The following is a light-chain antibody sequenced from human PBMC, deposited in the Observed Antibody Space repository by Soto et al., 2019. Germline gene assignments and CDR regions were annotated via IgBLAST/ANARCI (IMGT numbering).Light chain of an antibody. J-gene: IGKJ4*01. V-gene: IGKV3-15*01. CDR1: QSVSSI. Sequence: EIVMTQSPATLSVSPGERATLSCRASQSVSSILAWYQQKPGQAPRLLIFGASTRATGIPARFSGSGSGTEFTRTISSLQSEDFAVYYCQQYNNWPLTFGGGTKVEIK. CDR3: QQYNNWPLT. CDR2: GAS.